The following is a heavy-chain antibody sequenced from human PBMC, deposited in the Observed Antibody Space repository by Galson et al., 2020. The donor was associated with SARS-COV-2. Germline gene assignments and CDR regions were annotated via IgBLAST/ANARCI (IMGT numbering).Heavy chain of an antibody. CDR1: GFAFNSRA. J-gene: IGHJ2*01. D-gene: IGHD5-12*01. Sequence: GGSLRLSCAASGFAFNSRAMIWVRQAPGKGLEWVSTISAGDSTVYADSVKGRFIISRDNSKSTLYLQMNSLRAEDAAGYFCARDGAGPWLQYRFVDRWGRGALVTVSS. CDR3: ARDGAGPWLQYRFVDR. CDR2: ISAGDST. V-gene: IGHV3-23*01.